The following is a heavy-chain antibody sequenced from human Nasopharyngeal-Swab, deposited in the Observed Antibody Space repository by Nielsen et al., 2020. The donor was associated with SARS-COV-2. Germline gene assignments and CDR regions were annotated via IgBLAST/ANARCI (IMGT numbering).Heavy chain of an antibody. Sequence: ASVKVSCKVSGYTLTELSMHWVRQAPGQGLEWMGRINPNSGGTNYAQKFQGRVTMTRDTSISTAYMELSRLRSDDTAVYYCARDLGYIRYCSGGSCYQDYWGQGTLVTVSS. CDR2: INPNSGGT. J-gene: IGHJ4*02. V-gene: IGHV1-2*06. CDR1: GYTLTELS. D-gene: IGHD2-15*01. CDR3: ARDLGYIRYCSGGSCYQDY.